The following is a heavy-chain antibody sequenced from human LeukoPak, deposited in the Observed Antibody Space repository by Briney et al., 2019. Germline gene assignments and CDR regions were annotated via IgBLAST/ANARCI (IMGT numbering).Heavy chain of an antibody. V-gene: IGHV1-2*02. CDR3: ASYYGSGSYDHYYGMDV. Sequence: GASVKVSCKASGYTFTGYYMHWVRQAPGQGLEWMGWINPNSGGTNYAQKFQGRVTITADESTSTAYMELSSLRSEDTAVYYCASYYGSGSYDHYYGMDVWGKGTTVTVSS. CDR1: GYTFTGYY. CDR2: INPNSGGT. J-gene: IGHJ6*04. D-gene: IGHD3-10*01.